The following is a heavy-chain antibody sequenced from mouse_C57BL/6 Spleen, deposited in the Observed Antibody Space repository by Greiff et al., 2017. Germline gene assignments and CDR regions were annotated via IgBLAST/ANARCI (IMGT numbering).Heavy chain of an antibody. CDR1: GYTFTEYT. Sequence: VQLQQSGAELVKPGASVKLSCKASGYTFTEYTIHWVKQRSGQGLEWIGWFYPGSGSIKYNEKFKDKATLTADKSSSTVYMELSRLTSEDSAVYFCARHDSYYYGSSYGYFDVWGTGTTVTVSS. CDR3: ARHDSYYYGSSYGYFDV. CDR2: FYPGSGSI. V-gene: IGHV1-62-2*01. J-gene: IGHJ1*03. D-gene: IGHD1-1*01.